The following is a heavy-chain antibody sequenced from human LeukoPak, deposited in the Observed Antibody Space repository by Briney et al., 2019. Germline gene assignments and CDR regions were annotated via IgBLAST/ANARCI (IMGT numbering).Heavy chain of an antibody. D-gene: IGHD3-9*01. CDR3: ARVLRGYDILTGYSAIDY. Sequence: GGSLRLSCAASGFTFSSYAMSWVRQAPGKGLEWVANIKQDGSEKYYVDSVKGRFTISRDNAKNSLYLQMNSLRAEDTAVYYCARVLRGYDILTGYSAIDYWGQGTLVTVSS. CDR2: IKQDGSEK. CDR1: GFTFSSYA. V-gene: IGHV3-7*03. J-gene: IGHJ4*02.